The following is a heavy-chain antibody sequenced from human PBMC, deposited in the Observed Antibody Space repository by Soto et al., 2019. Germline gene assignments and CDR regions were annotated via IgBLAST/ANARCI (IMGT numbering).Heavy chain of an antibody. CDR3: ARRSSGWYFDY. D-gene: IGHD6-19*01. Sequence: EVQLLESGGGLVQPGGSLRLSCAASGFTFSSNAMSWVRQAPRKGLEWVSVISGSGGSTYYADSVKGRFTISRDNSKNTLYLQMNSLRAEDTAVYYCARRSSGWYFDYWGQGTLVTVSS. V-gene: IGHV3-23*01. J-gene: IGHJ4*02. CDR2: ISGSGGST. CDR1: GFTFSSNA.